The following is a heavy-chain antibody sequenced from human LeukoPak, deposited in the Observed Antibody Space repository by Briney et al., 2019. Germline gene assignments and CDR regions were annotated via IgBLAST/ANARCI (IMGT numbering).Heavy chain of an antibody. J-gene: IGHJ6*03. CDR3: ARRYYDSSGYLMGLWGYYYYYMDV. CDR1: GYTFTSYG. CDR2: ISAYNGNT. V-gene: IGHV1-18*01. D-gene: IGHD3-22*01. Sequence: ASVKVSCKASGYTFTSYGISWVRQAPGQGLEWMGWISAYNGNTNYAQNLQGRVTMTTDTSTSTAYMELRSLRSDDTAVYYCARRYYDSSGYLMGLWGYYYYYMDVWGKGTTVTISS.